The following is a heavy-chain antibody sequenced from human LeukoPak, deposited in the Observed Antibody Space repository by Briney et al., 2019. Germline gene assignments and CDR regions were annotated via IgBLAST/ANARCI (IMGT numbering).Heavy chain of an antibody. CDR1: GGSFSGYY. D-gene: IGHD6-19*01. Sequence: SETLSLTCAVYGGSFSGYYWSWVRQPPGKGLEWIGEINHSGSTNYNPSLKSRVTISVDTSKNQFSLKLSSVTAADTAVYYCARGGVALAGVPYYYYGMDVWGQGTTVTVSS. V-gene: IGHV4-34*01. J-gene: IGHJ6*02. CDR2: INHSGST. CDR3: ARGGVALAGVPYYYYGMDV.